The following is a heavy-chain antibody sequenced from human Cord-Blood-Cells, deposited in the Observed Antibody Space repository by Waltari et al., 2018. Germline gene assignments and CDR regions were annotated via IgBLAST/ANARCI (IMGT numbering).Heavy chain of an antibody. CDR3: ARESPYGSGSYYFDY. CDR1: GGSISSGSYY. Sequence: QVQLQESGPGLVKPSQTLSLTCTVSGGSISSGSYYWSWIRQPAGKGLEWIGYIYTSGSTNHNPSLKSRVTISVDTSKNQFSLKLSSVTAADTAVYYCARESPYGSGSYYFDYWGQGTLVTVSS. V-gene: IGHV4-61*09. CDR2: IYTSGST. J-gene: IGHJ4*02. D-gene: IGHD3-10*01.